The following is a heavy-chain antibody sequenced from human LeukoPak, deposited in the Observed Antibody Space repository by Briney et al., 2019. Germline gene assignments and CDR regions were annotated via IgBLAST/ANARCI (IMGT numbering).Heavy chain of an antibody. J-gene: IGHJ4*02. CDR2: IIPIFGTA. CDR1: GDTFSNYA. V-gene: IGHV1-69*06. Sequence: KISCKASGDTFSNYAISWVRPAPGQGLGWMGGIIPIFGTAKYAQKFQGRVTITADTSTSTAYMELSSLRSEDTAVYYCARAGWLQYYYFDYWGQGTLVTVSS. D-gene: IGHD5-24*01. CDR3: ARAGWLQYYYFDY.